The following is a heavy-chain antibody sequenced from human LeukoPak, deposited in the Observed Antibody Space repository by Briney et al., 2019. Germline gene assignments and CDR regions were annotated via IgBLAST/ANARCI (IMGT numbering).Heavy chain of an antibody. J-gene: IGHJ3*02. Sequence: GGSLRLSCAASGFTFSSYSMNWVRQAPGKGLEWVSSISSSSSYIYYADSVKGRFTISRDNAKNSLYLQMNSLRAEDTAVYYCARDTPYSSSWKGAFDIWGQGTMVTVSS. CDR1: GFTFSSYS. CDR2: ISSSSSYI. V-gene: IGHV3-21*01. CDR3: ARDTPYSSSWKGAFDI. D-gene: IGHD6-13*01.